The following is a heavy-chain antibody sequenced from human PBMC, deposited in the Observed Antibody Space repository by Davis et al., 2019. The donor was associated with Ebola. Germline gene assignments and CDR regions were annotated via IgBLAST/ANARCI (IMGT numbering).Heavy chain of an antibody. D-gene: IGHD2-21*02. Sequence: MPSETLSLTCAVYGGSFSGYYWSWIRQPPGKGLEWIGEINHSGSTNYNPSLKSRVTISVDTSKNQFSLKLSSVTAADTAVYYCARVTSLLPDYWGQGTLVTVSS. CDR1: GGSFSGYY. V-gene: IGHV4-34*01. CDR3: ARVTSLLPDY. J-gene: IGHJ4*02. CDR2: INHSGST.